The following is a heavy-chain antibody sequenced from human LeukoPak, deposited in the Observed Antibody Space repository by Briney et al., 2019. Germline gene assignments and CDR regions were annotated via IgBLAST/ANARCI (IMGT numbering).Heavy chain of an antibody. J-gene: IGHJ4*02. Sequence: ASVKVSFKAPGYSFTDYYMHWMRQAPGQGVEWMGWINPKNGATKYSQKFKGRVTLTRDASISTAYMELSRLMSDDTAVYYCTRGPSSGSFDYWGQGTLVTVSS. CDR1: GYSFTDYY. CDR3: TRGPSSGSFDY. V-gene: IGHV1-2*02. D-gene: IGHD6-19*01. CDR2: INPKNGAT.